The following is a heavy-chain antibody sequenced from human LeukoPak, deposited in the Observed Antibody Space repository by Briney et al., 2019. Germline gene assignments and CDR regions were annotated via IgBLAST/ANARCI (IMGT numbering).Heavy chain of an antibody. CDR2: ISSGGITI. Sequence: GGSLRLSCAASGFSFKIYSMNWVRQAPGKGLEGISYISSGGITIYYADSVKGRFTISRDNANNSVYLQMNSLRAEDTAVYCCARDDIALLSIDYWGQGALVTVSS. V-gene: IGHV3-48*01. J-gene: IGHJ4*02. CDR3: ARDDIALLSIDY. D-gene: IGHD2/OR15-2a*01. CDR1: GFSFKIYS.